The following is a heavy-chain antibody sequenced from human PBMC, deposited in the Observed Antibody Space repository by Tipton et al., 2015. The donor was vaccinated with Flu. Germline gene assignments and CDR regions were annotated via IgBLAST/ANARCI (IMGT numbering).Heavy chain of an antibody. Sequence: SLRLSCVGSGFAFSNEWMHWVRQAPGKGLVWVSCITRDGRTTTYADSAKGRFTVSRDNAKNTMYLEMNSLRAEDTAVYYCARDFPGMDNNAFDFWGQGTTVTVSS. CDR1: GFAFSNEW. CDR3: ARDFPGMDNNAFDF. D-gene: IGHD1-1*01. J-gene: IGHJ3*01. CDR2: ITRDGRTT. V-gene: IGHV3-74*03.